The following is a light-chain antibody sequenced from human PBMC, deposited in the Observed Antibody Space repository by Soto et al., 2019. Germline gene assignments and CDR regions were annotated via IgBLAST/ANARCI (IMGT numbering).Light chain of an antibody. J-gene: IGKJ1*01. CDR2: KAS. CDR1: QSISSW. CDR3: LQYNSYWR. V-gene: IGKV1-5*03. Sequence: DIQMTQSPSTLSASVGDRVTITCRASQSISSWLAWYQQKPGKAPKLLIYKASSLESGVPSRFSGSGSGTEFTITISSLQPDDFASYYCLQYNSYWRFGQGTKVEIK.